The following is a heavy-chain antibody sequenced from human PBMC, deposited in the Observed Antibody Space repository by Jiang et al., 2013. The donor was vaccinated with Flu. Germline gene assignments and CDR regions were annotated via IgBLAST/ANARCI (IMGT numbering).Heavy chain of an antibody. CDR1: GDTFSNA. D-gene: IGHD5-12*01. Sequence: KASGDTFSNAINYGATGPRQGLEWMGGIIPIFDTTNYAQKFQGRVTITADKSTSTAYMELSSLRSEDTAVYYCARGHYTGYDYGLGFDYWGQGTLVTVSS. J-gene: IGHJ4*02. V-gene: IGHV1-69*06. CDR3: ARGHYTGYDYGLGFDY. CDR2: IIPIFDTT.